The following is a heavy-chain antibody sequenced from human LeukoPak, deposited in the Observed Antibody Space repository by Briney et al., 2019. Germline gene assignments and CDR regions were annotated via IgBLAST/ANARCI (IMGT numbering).Heavy chain of an antibody. J-gene: IGHJ4*02. CDR3: ARQGLWFGEALFDY. D-gene: IGHD3-10*01. Sequence: SQTLSLTCTVSGGSISSSSYYWGWIRQPPGKGLEWIGSIYYSGSTYYNPSLKSRVTISVDTSKNQFSLKLSSVTAADTAVYYCARQGLWFGEALFDYWGQGTLVTVSS. CDR1: GGSISSSSYY. V-gene: IGHV4-39*01. CDR2: IYYSGST.